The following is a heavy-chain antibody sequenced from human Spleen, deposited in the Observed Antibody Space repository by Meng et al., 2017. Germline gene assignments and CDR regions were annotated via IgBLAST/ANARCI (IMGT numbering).Heavy chain of an antibody. CDR1: GYTFTSYG. CDR3: ASNNNYFGY. V-gene: IGHV1-3*01. D-gene: IGHD1/OR15-1a*01. J-gene: IGHJ4*02. Sequence: QVQLVQSGAELKKPGASLKVSCNASGYTFTSYGIHWVRQAPGQRLEWMGWINAGNGNTKYSQNFQGRVTITSDTSASTAYMELSSLRSEDTAVYFCASNNNYFGYWGQGTLVTVSS. CDR2: INAGNGNT.